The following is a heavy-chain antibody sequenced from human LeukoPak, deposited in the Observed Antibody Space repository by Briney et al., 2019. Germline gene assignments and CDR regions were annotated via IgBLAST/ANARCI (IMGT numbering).Heavy chain of an antibody. CDR1: GYSFTSYW. J-gene: IGHJ4*02. D-gene: IGHD2-21*02. CDR2: IYPGDSDT. Sequence: GESLQISCKGSGYSFTSYWIGWVRQMPGKGLEWMGIIYPGDSDTRYSPSFQGQVTISADKSISTAYLQWSSLKASDTAMYYCARHEDCGGDCYSVDYWGQGTLVTVSS. CDR3: ARHEDCGGDCYSVDY. V-gene: IGHV5-51*01.